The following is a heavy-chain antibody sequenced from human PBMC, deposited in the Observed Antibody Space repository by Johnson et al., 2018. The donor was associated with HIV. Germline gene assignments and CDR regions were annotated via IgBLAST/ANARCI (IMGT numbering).Heavy chain of an antibody. J-gene: IGHJ3*02. Sequence: QVQLVESGGGVVQPGGSLTLSCAASGFAFHAYGMHWVRQAPGKGLEWVTFIRYDGSNEYYADSVKGRFTISRDNAKNSMYLQMNSLRAEDTAVYYCARTRRGWAHDAFDIWGQGTMVTVSS. CDR3: ARTRRGWAHDAFDI. CDR1: GFAFHAYG. CDR2: IRYDGSNE. D-gene: IGHD6-19*01. V-gene: IGHV3-30*02.